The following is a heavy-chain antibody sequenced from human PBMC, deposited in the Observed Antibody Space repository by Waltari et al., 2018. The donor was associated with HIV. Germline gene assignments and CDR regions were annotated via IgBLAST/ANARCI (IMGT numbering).Heavy chain of an antibody. V-gene: IGHV3-23*01. J-gene: IGHJ5*02. CDR1: GFTFSNYA. CDR2: IMCRGGST. D-gene: IGHD6-19*01. CDR3: AKGGRAVAGDWFDP. Sequence: EVQLLESGGGLVQPGGSLRLSCAASGFTFSNYAINWVRQAPGKGLEGFSAIMCRGGSTHYADSVKGRFSISRDNSKNTVYLQMNSLRPEDTAIYYCAKGGRAVAGDWFDPWGQGTLVTVSS.